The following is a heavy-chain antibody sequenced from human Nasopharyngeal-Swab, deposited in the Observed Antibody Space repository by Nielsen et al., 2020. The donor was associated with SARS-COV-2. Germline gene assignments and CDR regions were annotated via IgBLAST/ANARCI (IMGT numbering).Heavy chain of an antibody. CDR1: GFTFSSYA. J-gene: IGHJ6*03. D-gene: IGHD4-17*01. V-gene: IGHV3-23*01. CDR2: ISGSGGST. CDR3: ATYYGDYHSYYYYMDV. Sequence: GESLKISCAASGFTFSSYAMSWVRQAPGKGLEWVSAISGSGGSTYYADSVKGRFTISRDNSKNTMYLQMNSLRAEDTAVYYCATYYGDYHSYYYYMDVWGKGTTVTVSS.